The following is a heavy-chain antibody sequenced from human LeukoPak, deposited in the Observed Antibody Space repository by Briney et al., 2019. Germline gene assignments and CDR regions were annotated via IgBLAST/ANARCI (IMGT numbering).Heavy chain of an antibody. D-gene: IGHD2-2*01. CDR2: ISHDGSNK. CDR1: GFTFSSYA. CDR3: ARGGGTSRYYYYGMDV. V-gene: IGHV3-30*04. Sequence: GRSLRLSCAASGFTFSSYAMHWVRQAPGKGLEWVALISHDGSNKYYADSVKGRFTISRDNSKNTPYLQMNSLRAEDTAVYYCARGGGTSRYYYYGMDVWGQGTTVTVSS. J-gene: IGHJ6*02.